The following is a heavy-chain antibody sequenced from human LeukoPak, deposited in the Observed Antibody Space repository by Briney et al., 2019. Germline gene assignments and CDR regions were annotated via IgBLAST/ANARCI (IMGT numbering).Heavy chain of an antibody. J-gene: IGHJ5*02. CDR3: ARRDCSGGSCYPNWFDP. V-gene: IGHV1-8*03. CDR2: MNPNSGNT. CDR1: GYTFTSYD. D-gene: IGHD2-15*01. Sequence: ASVKVSCKASGYTFTSYDINWVRQAAGQGLEWMGWMNPNSGNTGYAQKFQGRVTITRNTSISTAYMELSSLRSDDMAVYYCARRDCSGGSCYPNWFDPWGQGTLVTVSS.